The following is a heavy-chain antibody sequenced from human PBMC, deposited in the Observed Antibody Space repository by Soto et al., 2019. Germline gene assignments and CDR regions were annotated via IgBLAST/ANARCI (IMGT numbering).Heavy chain of an antibody. Sequence: QVQLVQSEAEVKKPGSSVKVSCKASGGTFSSYAISWVRQAPGQGLEWMGGIIPIFGTANYAQKFQGRVTITADESTSTAYLELSSLRSEDTAVYYCARGLPYGDYFLGYFQHWGQGTLVTVSS. V-gene: IGHV1-69*01. CDR1: GGTFSSYA. CDR3: ARGLPYGDYFLGYFQH. D-gene: IGHD4-17*01. CDR2: IIPIFGTA. J-gene: IGHJ1*01.